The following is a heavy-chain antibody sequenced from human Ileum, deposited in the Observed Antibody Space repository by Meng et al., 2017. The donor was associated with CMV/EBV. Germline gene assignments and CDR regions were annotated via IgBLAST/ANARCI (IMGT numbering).Heavy chain of an antibody. CDR3: VQGGMYPGG. J-gene: IGHJ4*02. D-gene: IGHD3-10*01. CDR1: GFTFSNYA. Sequence: GGSLRLSCAASGFTFSNYAMNWVRQIPGKGLEWVSIIYPGDNSAFYADSVKGRFTISREDSKNTLSLQMNSLRVEDTAFYYCVQGGMYPGGWGQGTLVTVSS. CDR2: IYPGDNSA. V-gene: IGHV3-23*03.